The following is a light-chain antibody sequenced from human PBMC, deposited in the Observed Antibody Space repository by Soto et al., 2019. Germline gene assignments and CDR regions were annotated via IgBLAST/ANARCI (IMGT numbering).Light chain of an antibody. CDR3: QQFDNWPLT. CDR1: QSVSSN. J-gene: IGKJ4*01. V-gene: IGKV3-15*01. CDR2: DAS. Sequence: EIVMTQSPATLSVSPGERDSLSCRASQSVSSNLAWYQQKPGQAPRLLIYDASTRATGIAARFSGSGSGTEFTLTIGSLQSEDFAVYYRQQFDNWPLTFGGGTKVEIK.